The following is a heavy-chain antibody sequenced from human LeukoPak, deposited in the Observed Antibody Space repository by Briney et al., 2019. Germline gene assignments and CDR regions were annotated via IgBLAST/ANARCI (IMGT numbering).Heavy chain of an antibody. CDR1: GGTFSSYA. J-gene: IGHJ4*02. D-gene: IGHD2-21*02. Sequence: SVKVACKASGGTFSSYAISWVRQAPGQGLEWMGGIIPIFGTANYAQKFQGRVTITTDESTSTAYMELSSLRSEDTAVYYCARVTPDCGGDCYNYYFDYWGQGTLVTVSS. V-gene: IGHV1-69*05. CDR2: IIPIFGTA. CDR3: ARVTPDCGGDCYNYYFDY.